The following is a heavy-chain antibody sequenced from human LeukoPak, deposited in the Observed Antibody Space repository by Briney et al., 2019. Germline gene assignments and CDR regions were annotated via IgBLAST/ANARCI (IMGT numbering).Heavy chain of an antibody. J-gene: IGHJ3*02. Sequence: ASVKVSCKASGYTFTSYGISWVRQAPGQGLEWMGWISAYNGNTNYAQKLQGRVTMATDTSTSTAYMELRSLRSDDTAVYYCARVGYYDYVWGSYRLDAFDIWGQGTMVTVSS. CDR1: GYTFTSYG. D-gene: IGHD3-16*02. CDR3: ARVGYYDYVWGSYRLDAFDI. CDR2: ISAYNGNT. V-gene: IGHV1-18*01.